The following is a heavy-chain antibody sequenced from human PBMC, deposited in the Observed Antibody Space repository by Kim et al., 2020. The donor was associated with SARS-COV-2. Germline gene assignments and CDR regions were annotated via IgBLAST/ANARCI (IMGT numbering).Heavy chain of an antibody. J-gene: IGHJ4*02. Sequence: TSYADSVKGRFTVSRDSARNTLYLQMNSLRAEDTAVYYCARAGYSGYDYWGQGTLVTVSS. CDR2: T. V-gene: IGHV3-74*01. D-gene: IGHD5-12*01. CDR3: ARAGYSGYDY.